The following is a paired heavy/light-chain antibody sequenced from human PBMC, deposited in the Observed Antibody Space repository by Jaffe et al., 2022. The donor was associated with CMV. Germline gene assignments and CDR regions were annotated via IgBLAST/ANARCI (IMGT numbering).Heavy chain of an antibody. V-gene: IGHV4-59*01. CDR1: GGSISSYY. D-gene: IGHD2-2*01. CDR2: IYYSGST. J-gene: IGHJ6*03. CDR3: ARGISVVPAASFYYYYYYMDV. Sequence: QVQLQESGPGLVKPSETLSLTCTVSGGSISSYYWSWIRQPPGKGLEWIGYIYYSGSTNYNPSLKSRVTISVDTSKNQFSLKLSSVTAADTAVYYCARGISVVPAASFYYYYYYMDVWGKGTTVTVSS.
Light chain of an antibody. J-gene: IGKJ4*01. CDR1: QGISSA. CDR2: DAS. CDR3: QQFNNYLT. Sequence: AIQLTQSPSSLSASVGDRVTITCRASQGISSALAWYQQKPGKAPKLLIYDASSLESGVPSRFSGSGSGTDFTLTISSLQPEDFATYYCQQFNNYLTFGGGTKVEIK. V-gene: IGKV1D-13*01.